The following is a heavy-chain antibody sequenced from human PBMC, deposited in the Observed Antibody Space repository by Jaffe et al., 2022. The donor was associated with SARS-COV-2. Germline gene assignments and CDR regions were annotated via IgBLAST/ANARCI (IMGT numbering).Heavy chain of an antibody. CDR2: IYWDDEK. J-gene: IGHJ6*03. CDR1: GFSLRTSGVG. Sequence: QITLKESGPTLVKPTQTLTLACTFSGFSLRTSGVGVGWIRQPPGKALEWLALIYWDDEKRYSPSLKNRLTITKDTSKNQVVLTMTNMDPVDTATYYCAHKVALRGVNYMDVWGKGTTVTVSS. V-gene: IGHV2-5*02. CDR3: AHKVALRGVNYMDV. D-gene: IGHD3-10*01.